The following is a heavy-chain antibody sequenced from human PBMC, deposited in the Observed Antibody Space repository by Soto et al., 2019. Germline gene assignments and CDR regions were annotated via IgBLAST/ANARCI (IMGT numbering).Heavy chain of an antibody. CDR3: ARDWGEGFDP. CDR2: ISYDGSNK. J-gene: IGHJ5*02. CDR1: GFTFSSYA. V-gene: IGHV3-30-3*01. D-gene: IGHD3-16*01. Sequence: GGSLRLSCAASGFTFSSYAMHWVRQAPGKGLEWVAVISYDGSNKYYADSVKGRFTISRDNSKNTLYLQMNSLRAEDTAVYYCARDWGEGFDPWGQGTLVTVSS.